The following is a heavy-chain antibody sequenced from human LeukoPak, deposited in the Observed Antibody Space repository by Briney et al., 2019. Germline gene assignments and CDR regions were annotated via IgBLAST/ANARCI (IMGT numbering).Heavy chain of an antibody. V-gene: IGHV1-2*02. J-gene: IGHJ4*02. CDR2: INPNSGGT. CDR1: GYTFTGYY. CDR3: AIRDYGDYWYYFDY. D-gene: IGHD4-17*01. Sequence: GASVNVSCKASGYTFTGYYMHWVRQAPGQGLEWLGWINPNSGGTNYAQKFQGRVTMTRDTSISTAYMELSRLRSDDTAEYYCAIRDYGDYWYYFDYWGQGTLVTVSS.